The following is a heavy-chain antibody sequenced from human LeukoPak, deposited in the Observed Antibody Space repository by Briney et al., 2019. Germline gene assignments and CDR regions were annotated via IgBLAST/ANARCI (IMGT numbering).Heavy chain of an antibody. D-gene: IGHD4-11*01. J-gene: IGHJ5*02. Sequence: PSQTLSLTCTVSGGSISSGGYYWSWIRQHPGAGLEWIGYIYYSGSTYYNPSLRSPVTISIDTSKNQFSLKLSSVTAADTAVYYCARVAPGLPWFDPWGQGTLVTVSS. CDR3: ARVAPGLPWFDP. V-gene: IGHV4-31*01. CDR2: IYYSGST. CDR1: GGSISSGGYY.